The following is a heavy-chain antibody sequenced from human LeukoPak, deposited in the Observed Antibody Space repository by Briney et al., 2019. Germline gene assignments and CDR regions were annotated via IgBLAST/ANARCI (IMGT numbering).Heavy chain of an antibody. CDR3: ARGGYYDSSGYDESDAFDI. CDR1: GGSFSGYY. J-gene: IGHJ3*02. Sequence: PSETLSLTCAVYGGSFSGYYWSWIRQPPGKGLEWIGEINHSGSTNYNPSLKSRVTISVDTSKNQFSLKLSSVTAADTAVYYCARGGYYDSSGYDESDAFDIWGQGTMVTVSS. D-gene: IGHD3-22*01. CDR2: INHSGST. V-gene: IGHV4-34*01.